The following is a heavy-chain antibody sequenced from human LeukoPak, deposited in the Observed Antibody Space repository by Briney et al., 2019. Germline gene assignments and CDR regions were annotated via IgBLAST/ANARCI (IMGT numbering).Heavy chain of an antibody. CDR3: AREEDYDILTGYIWFDP. Sequence: SQTLSLTCAISGDSVSSNSAAWNWIRQSPSRGLEWLGRTYYRSKWYNDYAVSVKSRITINPDTSKNQFSLQLNSVTPEDTAVYYCAREEDYDILTGYIWFDPWGQGTLVTVSS. V-gene: IGHV6-1*01. CDR2: TYYRSKWYN. D-gene: IGHD3-9*01. CDR1: GDSVSSNSAA. J-gene: IGHJ5*02.